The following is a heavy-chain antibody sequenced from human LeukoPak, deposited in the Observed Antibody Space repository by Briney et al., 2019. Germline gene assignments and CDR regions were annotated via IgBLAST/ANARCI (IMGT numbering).Heavy chain of an antibody. Sequence: SETLSLTCTVSGGSTSSYYWSWIRQPPGKGLEWIGYIYTSGSTNYNPSLKSRVTISVDTSKNQFSLKLSSVTAADTAVYYCARHRVRYSNYDYWGQGTLVTVSS. CDR3: ARHRVRYSNYDY. V-gene: IGHV4-4*09. J-gene: IGHJ4*02. CDR2: IYTSGST. D-gene: IGHD4-11*01. CDR1: GGSTSSYY.